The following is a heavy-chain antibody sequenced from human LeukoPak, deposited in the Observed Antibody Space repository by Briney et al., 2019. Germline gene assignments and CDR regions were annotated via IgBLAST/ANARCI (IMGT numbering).Heavy chain of an antibody. CDR2: ISSSSSTI. CDR3: AKHRGSGVAGTGGVES. V-gene: IGHV3-48*01. CDR1: GFTFSSYS. Sequence: GGSLRLSCAASGFTFSSYSMNWVRQAPGKGLEWVSYISSSSSTIYYADSVRGRFTISRDNSKNTLYLQMNSLRADDTAVYYCAKHRGSGVAGTGGVESWGQGTLVTVSS. D-gene: IGHD6-19*01. J-gene: IGHJ4*02.